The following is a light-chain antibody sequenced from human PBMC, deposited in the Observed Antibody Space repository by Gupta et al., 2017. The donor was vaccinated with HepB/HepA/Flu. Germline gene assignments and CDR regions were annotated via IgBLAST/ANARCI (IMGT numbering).Light chain of an antibody. CDR2: DTS. Sequence: EIVLTQSPATLSLSPGERATLSCRASQSVSIYLAWYQQKPGQTPRLLIYDTSNRATGIPARFSGRGSGTDFTLTISSLEPEDFAVYYCQQRSSWPLTFGGGSKVEIK. V-gene: IGKV3-11*01. CDR1: QSVSIY. CDR3: QQRSSWPLT. J-gene: IGKJ4*01.